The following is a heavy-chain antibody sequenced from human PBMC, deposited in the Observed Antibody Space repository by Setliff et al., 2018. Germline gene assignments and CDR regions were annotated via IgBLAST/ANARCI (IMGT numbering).Heavy chain of an antibody. V-gene: IGHV1-18*01. CDR3: AISTLSICSGGSCPNAFDL. J-gene: IGHJ3*01. CDR2: ISSYNDVA. Sequence: ASVKVSCKTSGYSFTSYGISWVRQAPGQALEWMGWISSYNDVANYAQNFQGRVTMTKDTSARAAYMELTSLRSDDTAMYFCAISTLSICSGGSCPNAFDLWGQGTMVTVSS. D-gene: IGHD2-15*01. CDR1: GYSFTSYG.